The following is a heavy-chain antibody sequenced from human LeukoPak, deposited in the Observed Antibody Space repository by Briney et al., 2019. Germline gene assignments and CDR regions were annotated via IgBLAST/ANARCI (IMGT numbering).Heavy chain of an antibody. J-gene: IGHJ6*03. Sequence: ASAKVSCKASGYTFTSTGIKCVRQAPGQGLERMAWLNTISGYTGYAQKFQGRVTLTRDTSITTAFMELSSLRSEDTAVYYCARGDRYYYGSGSYSYYYYMDVWGKGTTVTISS. CDR3: ARGDRYYYGSGSYSYYYYMDV. CDR1: GYTFTSTG. CDR2: LNTISGYT. D-gene: IGHD3-10*01. V-gene: IGHV1-8*03.